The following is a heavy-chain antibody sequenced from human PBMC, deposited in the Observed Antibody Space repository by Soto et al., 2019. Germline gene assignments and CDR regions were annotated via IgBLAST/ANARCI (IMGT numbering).Heavy chain of an antibody. Sequence: QVQLQESGPGLVKPSQTLSLTCTVSGGSMSSGGYYWSWIRQHPGKGLEGIGYIYNSGSTYYNPSLKSRVTISVDTSKNQFSLKLSSVTAADTAVYNCARVCGGDCHNGMDVWGQGTTVTVSS. CDR3: ARVCGGDCHNGMDV. CDR2: IYNSGST. V-gene: IGHV4-31*03. D-gene: IGHD2-21*02. CDR1: GGSMSSGGYY. J-gene: IGHJ6*02.